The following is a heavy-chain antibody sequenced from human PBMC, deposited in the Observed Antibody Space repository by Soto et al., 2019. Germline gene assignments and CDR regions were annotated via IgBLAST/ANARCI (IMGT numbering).Heavy chain of an antibody. V-gene: IGHV3-53*04. D-gene: IGHD6-19*01. Sequence: PGGSLRLSCAASGFTVSSNYMSWVRQAPGKGLEWVSVIYSGGSTYYADSVKGRFTISRHNSKNTLYLQMNSLRAEDTAVYYCAREWAENPGIAVADPYYYYYMDVWGKGTTVTVSS. CDR2: IYSGGST. CDR1: GFTVSSNY. J-gene: IGHJ6*03. CDR3: AREWAENPGIAVADPYYYYYMDV.